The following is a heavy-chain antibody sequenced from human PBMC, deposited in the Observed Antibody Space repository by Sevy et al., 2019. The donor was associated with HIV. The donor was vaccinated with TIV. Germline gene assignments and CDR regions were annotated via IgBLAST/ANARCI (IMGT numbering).Heavy chain of an antibody. V-gene: IGHV1-18*01. CDR3: ARGGISAAGQSIDY. CDR1: GYSFIRHG. Sequence: ASVKVSCKASGYSFIRHGISWVRQAPGQGLEWMGWISPYNGDTNYVQKFRGRVTMTSDTSTSTAYMELRSLRSDDTAVHYCARGGISAAGQSIDYWGQGTLVTVSS. J-gene: IGHJ4*02. CDR2: ISPYNGDT. D-gene: IGHD6-25*01.